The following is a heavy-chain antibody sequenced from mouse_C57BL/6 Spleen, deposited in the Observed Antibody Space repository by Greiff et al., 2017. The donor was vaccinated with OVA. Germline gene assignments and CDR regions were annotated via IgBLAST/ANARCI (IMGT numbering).Heavy chain of an antibody. Sequence: VQLKQSVAELVRPGASVKLSCTASGFNIKNIYMHWVKQRPEQGLEWIGRIDPANGNTKYAPKFQGKATITADTSSNTAYLQLSSLTSEDTAIYYCARMIGYYWYFDVWGTGTTVTVSS. D-gene: IGHD2-2*01. CDR1: GFNIKNIY. V-gene: IGHV14-3*01. CDR2: IDPANGNT. CDR3: ARMIGYYWYFDV. J-gene: IGHJ1*03.